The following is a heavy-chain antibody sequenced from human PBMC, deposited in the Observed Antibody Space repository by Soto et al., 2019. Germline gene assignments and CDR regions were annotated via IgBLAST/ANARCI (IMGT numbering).Heavy chain of an antibody. CDR3: AKTTYYFWSGPKYYGMYF. CDR2: ISYDGSNK. V-gene: IGHV3-30*18. Sequence: GGSLRLSCAASGFTFSSYGMHWVRQAPGKGLEWVAVISYDGSNKYYADSVKGRFTISRDNSKNTLYLQMNSLRAEDTAVYYCAKTTYYFWSGPKYYGMYFWGQGSTVPVSS. J-gene: IGHJ6*02. D-gene: IGHD3-3*01. CDR1: GFTFSSYG.